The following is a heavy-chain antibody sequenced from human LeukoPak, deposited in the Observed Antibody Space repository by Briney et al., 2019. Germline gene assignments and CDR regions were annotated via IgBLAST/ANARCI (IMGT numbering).Heavy chain of an antibody. CDR2: ISADNGFT. CDR3: ARDPYYYDSSGYYHLNYYFNY. CDR1: DYTFTSYN. Sequence: ASVKVSCKASDYTFTSYNINWVRQAPGQGLEWMGWISADNGFTNYAQNLQGRVTMTRGTSTSTAYMELRSLRSDDTAVYYCARDPYYYDSSGYYHLNYYFNYWGQGTLVTVSS. V-gene: IGHV1-18*01. J-gene: IGHJ4*02. D-gene: IGHD3-22*01.